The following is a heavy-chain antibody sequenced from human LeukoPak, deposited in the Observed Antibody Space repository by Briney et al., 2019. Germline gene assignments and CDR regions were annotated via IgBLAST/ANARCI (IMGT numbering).Heavy chain of an antibody. CDR1: GGSISSYY. J-gene: IGHJ4*02. V-gene: IGHV4-59*01. D-gene: IGHD6-25*01. Sequence: SETLSLTCTVSGGSISSYYWSWIRQPPGKGLEWIGSIYYSGSTNYNPSLKSRVTISVDTSKNQFSLKLSSVTAADTAVYYCARRPAEGYFDYWGQGTLVTVSS. CDR2: IYYSGST. CDR3: ARRPAEGYFDY.